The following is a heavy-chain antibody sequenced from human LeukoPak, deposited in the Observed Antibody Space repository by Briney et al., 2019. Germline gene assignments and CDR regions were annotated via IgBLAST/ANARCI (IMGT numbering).Heavy chain of an antibody. CDR2: IKQDGSEK. CDR3: ARLEMASDYYFDY. V-gene: IGHV3-7*01. Sequence: GGSLRLSCAASGFTFSSYWMSWVRQAPGKGLEWVANIKQDGSEKYYVDSVKGRFTISRDNAKNSLYLQMNSLRAEDTAVYYCARLEMASDYYFDYWGQGTLVTVSS. D-gene: IGHD5-24*01. J-gene: IGHJ4*02. CDR1: GFTFSSYW.